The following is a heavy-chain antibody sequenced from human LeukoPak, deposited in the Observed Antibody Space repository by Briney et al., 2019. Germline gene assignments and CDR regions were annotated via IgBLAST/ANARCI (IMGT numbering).Heavy chain of an antibody. CDR1: GFTNY. Sequence: GGSLRLSCGASGFTNYMSWVRQAPERGLEWVSVIYSSGSTYYADSVRGRFTISRDKTKNTLFLQMNSLRVEDTAVYYCARDLLEPEMAAWGVGTLVTVS. CDR2: IYSSGST. D-gene: IGHD5-24*01. J-gene: IGHJ5*02. CDR3: ARDLLEPEMAA. V-gene: IGHV3-53*01.